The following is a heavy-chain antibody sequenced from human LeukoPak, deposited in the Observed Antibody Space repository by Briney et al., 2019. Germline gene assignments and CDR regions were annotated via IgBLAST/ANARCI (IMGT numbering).Heavy chain of an antibody. D-gene: IGHD3-10*01. J-gene: IGHJ4*02. CDR3: ARHKTVITTVRGVTKNRRLDY. Sequence: AETLSLTCAVYGGSFSGYYWSWIRQLPGKGLEWIGEINHSGSTNYNPSLKSRVTISVDTSKNQFSLKLSSVTAADTAVYYCARHKTVITTVRGVTKNRRLDYWGQGTLVTVSS. CDR2: INHSGST. V-gene: IGHV4-34*01. CDR1: GGSFSGYY.